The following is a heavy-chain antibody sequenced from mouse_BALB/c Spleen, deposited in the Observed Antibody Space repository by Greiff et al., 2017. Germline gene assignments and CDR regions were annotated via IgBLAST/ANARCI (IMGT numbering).Heavy chain of an antibody. CDR1: GYTFTSYW. CDR3: ARGDYGNSYYFDY. D-gene: IGHD2-1*01. CDR2: INPSTGYT. V-gene: IGHV1-7*01. Sequence: QVQLKQSGAELAKPGASVKMSCKASGYTFTSYWMHWVKQRPGQGLEWIGYINPSTGYTEYNQKFKDKATLTADKSSSTAYMQLSSLTSEDSAVYYCARGDYGNSYYFDYWGQGTTLTVSS. J-gene: IGHJ2*01.